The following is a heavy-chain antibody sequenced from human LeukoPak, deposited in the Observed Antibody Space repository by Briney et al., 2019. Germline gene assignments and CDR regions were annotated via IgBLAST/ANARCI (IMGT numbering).Heavy chain of an antibody. J-gene: IGHJ4*02. V-gene: IGHV3-30*18. CDR2: ISYDRSNN. CDR3: AKALSSRDGYNPHY. Sequence: ISYDRSNNYYADSVKGRFTISRDHSKNTLYLQMNSLRAEDTAVYYCAKALSSRDGYNPHYWGQGTLVTVSS. D-gene: IGHD5-24*01.